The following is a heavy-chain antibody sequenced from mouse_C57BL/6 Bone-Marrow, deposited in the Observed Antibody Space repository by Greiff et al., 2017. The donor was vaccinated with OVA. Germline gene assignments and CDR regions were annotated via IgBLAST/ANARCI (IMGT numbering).Heavy chain of an antibody. CDR1: GYTFTSYG. Sequence: QVQLKQSGAELARPGASVKLSCKASGYTFTSYGISWVKQRTGQGLEWIGEIYPRSGNTYYNEKFKGKATLTADKSSSTAYMELRSLTSEDSAVYFCARERGYDYGFAYWGQGTLVTVSA. CDR2: IYPRSGNT. CDR3: ARERGYDYGFAY. D-gene: IGHD2-4*01. J-gene: IGHJ3*01. V-gene: IGHV1-81*01.